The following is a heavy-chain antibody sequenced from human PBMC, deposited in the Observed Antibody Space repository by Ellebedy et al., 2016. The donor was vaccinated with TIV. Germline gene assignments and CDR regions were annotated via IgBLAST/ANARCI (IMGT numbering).Heavy chain of an antibody. CDR1: GGSISSGGYY. CDR3: ARERGPLNYYDSSGFDY. V-gene: IGHV4-30-4*08. Sequence: SETLSLTCTVSGGSISSGGYYWSWIRQHPGKGLEWIGYIYYSGSTYYNPSLKSRVTISVDTSKNQFSLKLSSVTAADTAVYYCARERGPLNYYDSSGFDYWGQGTLVTVSS. D-gene: IGHD3-22*01. CDR2: IYYSGST. J-gene: IGHJ4*02.